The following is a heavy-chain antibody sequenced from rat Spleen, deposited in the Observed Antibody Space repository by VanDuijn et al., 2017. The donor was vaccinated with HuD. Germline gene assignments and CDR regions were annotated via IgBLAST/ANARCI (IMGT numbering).Heavy chain of an antibody. CDR2: ISTGGGST. V-gene: IGHV5-27*01. Sequence: EVQLVESGGGLVQPGRSLKLSCAASGFTFSNYYMAWVRQAPTKGLEWVAYISTGGGSTYYRDSVKGRFTNSRDNAKSTLYLQMNSLRYEDTATYYCTRDRGYYGLPHYFDYWGQGVMVTVSS. D-gene: IGHD1-6*01. CDR3: TRDRGYYGLPHYFDY. CDR1: GFTFSNYY. J-gene: IGHJ2*01.